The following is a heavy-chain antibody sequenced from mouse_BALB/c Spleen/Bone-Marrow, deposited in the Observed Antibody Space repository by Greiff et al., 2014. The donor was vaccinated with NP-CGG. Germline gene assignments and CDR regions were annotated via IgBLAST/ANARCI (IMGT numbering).Heavy chain of an antibody. Sequence: EVQLVESGGDLVKPEGSLKLSCAASGFSFSGYGMSWVRQTPDKRLEWVATIGVGGTYTYYPDSVKGRFTISRDNAKNTLYLRMSSLKSEDTAMYYCARPFTTVVATVFAYWGQGTLVTVSA. CDR3: ARPFTTVVATVFAY. V-gene: IGHV5-6*01. J-gene: IGHJ3*01. D-gene: IGHD1-1*01. CDR2: IGVGGTYT. CDR1: GFSFSGYG.